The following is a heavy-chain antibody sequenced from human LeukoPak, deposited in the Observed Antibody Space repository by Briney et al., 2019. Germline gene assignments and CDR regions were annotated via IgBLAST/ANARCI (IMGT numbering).Heavy chain of an antibody. Sequence: GASVKVSCKASGYIFTSYWIGWVRQMPGKGLEWMGIIYPGDSDTTYSPSFQGQVTISADRSISTAYLQWSSLKASDTAMYYCARRSLSNWNFDYWGQGTLVTVSS. CDR2: IYPGDSDT. J-gene: IGHJ4*02. CDR1: GYIFTSYW. D-gene: IGHD1-20*01. V-gene: IGHV5-51*01. CDR3: ARRSLSNWNFDY.